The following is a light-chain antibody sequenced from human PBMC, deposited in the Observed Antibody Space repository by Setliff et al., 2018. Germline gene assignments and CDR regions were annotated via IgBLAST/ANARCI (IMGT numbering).Light chain of an antibody. V-gene: IGLV2-11*01. CDR2: DVS. Sequence: QSVLTQPRSVSGSPGRSVTISCTGTSSDVGGYNYVSWYQQRPGKAPKLMIFDVSRRPSGVPDRFSGSKSGNTASLTISGLQAEDEADYYCCSYAGIYTFVFGSGTKVTVL. J-gene: IGLJ1*01. CDR3: CSYAGIYTFV. CDR1: SSDVGGYNY.